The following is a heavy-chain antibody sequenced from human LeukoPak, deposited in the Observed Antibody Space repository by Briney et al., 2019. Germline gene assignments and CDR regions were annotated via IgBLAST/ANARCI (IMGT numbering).Heavy chain of an antibody. D-gene: IGHD5-12*01. CDR2: IIPIFGTA. CDR1: GGTFSSYA. V-gene: IGHV1-69*13. CDR3: ARVDSGSGYDSFTGL. Sequence: GASVKVSCKASGGTFSSYAISWVRQAPGQGLEWMGGIIPIFGTANYAQKFQGRVTITADESTSTAYMELSSLRSEDTAVYYCARVDSGSGYDSFTGLWGQGTLVTVSS. J-gene: IGHJ4*02.